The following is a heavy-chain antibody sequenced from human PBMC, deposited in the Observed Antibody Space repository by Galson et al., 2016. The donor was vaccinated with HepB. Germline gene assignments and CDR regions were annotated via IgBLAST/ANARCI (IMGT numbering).Heavy chain of an antibody. CDR2: IWYDGSNE. D-gene: IGHD1-26*01. V-gene: IGHV3-33*01. Sequence: SLRLSCAASGFTFSTYGMHWVRQAPGKGLEWVSVIWYDGSNEYYADSVRGRFTISRDNSKNTLYLQMNSLRADDTAFYYCARDLGGEWELREYFDYWGQGVLVTVSS. J-gene: IGHJ4*02. CDR1: GFTFSTYG. CDR3: ARDLGGEWELREYFDY.